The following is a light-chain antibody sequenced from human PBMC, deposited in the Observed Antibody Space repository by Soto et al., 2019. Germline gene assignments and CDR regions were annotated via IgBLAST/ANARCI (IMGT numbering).Light chain of an antibody. CDR1: QSVSSN. V-gene: IGKV3-15*01. CDR3: QQYNKWPLT. Sequence: PATLSVSPGERATLSCRASQSVSSNLAWYQQKPGQAPRLLIYRASTRASGVPARFTGSGSGTEFTLTISSLQSEDFVVYYCQQYNKWPLTFGGGTKVDIK. CDR2: RAS. J-gene: IGKJ4*01.